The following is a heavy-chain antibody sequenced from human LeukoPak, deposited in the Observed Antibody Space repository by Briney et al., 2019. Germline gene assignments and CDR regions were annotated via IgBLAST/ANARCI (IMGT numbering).Heavy chain of an antibody. CDR3: ARLGDSGSTLNWFDP. J-gene: IGHJ5*02. CDR1: GGSISSTNYY. V-gene: IGHV4-39*01. CDR2: IYSSGST. D-gene: IGHD3-10*01. Sequence: ETLSLTCTVSGGSISSTNYYWGWIRQPPGKGLEWIGSIYSSGSTYYNPSLKSPVTIFVDTSKSQFSLKLSSVTAADTAVYYCARLGDSGSTLNWFDPWGQGTLVTVSS.